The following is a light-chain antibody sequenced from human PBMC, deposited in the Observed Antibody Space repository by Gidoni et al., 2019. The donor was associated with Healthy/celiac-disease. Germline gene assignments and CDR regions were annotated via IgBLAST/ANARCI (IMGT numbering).Light chain of an antibody. J-gene: IGKJ4*01. CDR3: QPSSSTPPT. CDR2: AAS. V-gene: IGKV1-39*01. Sequence: DIQMTQSPSSLSASVGDRVTITCRASQSISSYLNWYQQKPGKAPKLLISAASSLQSGVPSRFSGSGSGTDFTLSISRLQPEDFATYYCQPSSSTPPTFGGGTKVEIK. CDR1: QSISSY.